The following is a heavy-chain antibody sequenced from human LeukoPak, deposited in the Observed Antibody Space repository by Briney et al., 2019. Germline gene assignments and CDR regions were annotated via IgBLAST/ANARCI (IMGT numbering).Heavy chain of an antibody. V-gene: IGHV4-59*08. D-gene: IGHD2-8*01. J-gene: IGHJ3*02. Sequence: SETLSLTCTVSGGSISSYYWSCIRQPPGKGLEWIGYIYYSGSTNYNPSLKSRVTISVDTSKNQFSLKLNSMTAADTAVYYCARHGRANGLDIWGQGTMVTASS. CDR2: IYYSGST. CDR1: GGSISSYY. CDR3: ARHGRANGLDI.